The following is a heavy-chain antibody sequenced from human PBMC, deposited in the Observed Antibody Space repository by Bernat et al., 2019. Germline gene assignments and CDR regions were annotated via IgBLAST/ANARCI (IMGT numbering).Heavy chain of an antibody. CDR1: GFTFSSYW. CDR3: ATLAVAGFYFDY. J-gene: IGHJ4*02. D-gene: IGHD6-19*01. V-gene: IGHV3-11*06. Sequence: VQLVESGGGLVQPGGSLRLSCAASGFTFSSYWMHWIRQAPGKGLEWVSYINTGSSYTIYADSVKGRFTISRDNAKNSLYLQMNSLRADDTAVYYCATLAVAGFYFDYWGQGTLVTVSS. CDR2: INTGSSYT.